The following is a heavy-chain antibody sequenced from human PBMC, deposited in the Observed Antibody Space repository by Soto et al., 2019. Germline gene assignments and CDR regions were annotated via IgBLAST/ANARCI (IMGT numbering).Heavy chain of an antibody. Sequence: SGGSLRLSCAASGYTFSHYGMSWVRQAPGKGLEWVSVVSVGGDLTDYADSVKGRFTISRDNSKSTVYVQMSSLRAEDTAVYYCARGPYNSSGYYGMDVWGRGTTVTVSS. J-gene: IGHJ6*02. D-gene: IGHD6-25*01. V-gene: IGHV3-23*01. CDR2: VSVGGDLT. CDR1: GYTFSHYG. CDR3: ARGPYNSSGYYGMDV.